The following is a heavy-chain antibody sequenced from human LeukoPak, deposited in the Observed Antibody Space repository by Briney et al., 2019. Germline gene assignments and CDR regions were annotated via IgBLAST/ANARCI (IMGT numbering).Heavy chain of an antibody. J-gene: IGHJ4*02. V-gene: IGHV3-9*01. Sequence: PGGSLRLSCAGSGCIFNNYARLWVRQPPAKGLEWVSGISWNSGTIDYADSVRGRSTISRDNAKNSLYLQMDSLRVEDTAFYYCAKDNRRHYTSGPNPDSLHWGQGALVIVSS. CDR2: ISWNSGTI. CDR3: AKDNRRHYTSGPNPDSLH. D-gene: IGHD6-19*01. CDR1: GCIFNNYA.